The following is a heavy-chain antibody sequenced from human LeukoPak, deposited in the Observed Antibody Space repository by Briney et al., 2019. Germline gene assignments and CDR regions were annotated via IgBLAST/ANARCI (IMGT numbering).Heavy chain of an antibody. D-gene: IGHD3-22*01. J-gene: IGHJ4*02. Sequence: GGSLRLSCAASGFTFSDYGMHWVRQAPGKGLEWVAVISYDGSNKYYADSVKGRFTISRDNSKNRQYLQMNSLRAEDTAVYYCAKMDDYYDISGATSYFDYWGQGTLVTVSS. V-gene: IGHV3-30*18. CDR3: AKMDDYYDISGATSYFDY. CDR2: ISYDGSNK. CDR1: GFTFSDYG.